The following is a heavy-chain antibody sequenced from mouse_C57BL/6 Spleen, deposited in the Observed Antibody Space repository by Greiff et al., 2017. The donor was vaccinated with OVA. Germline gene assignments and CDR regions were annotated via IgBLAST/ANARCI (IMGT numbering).Heavy chain of an antibody. CDR1: GYAFSSSW. Sequence: VMLVESGPELVKPGASVKISCKASGYAFSSSWMNWVKQRPGKGLEWIGRIYPGDGDTNYNGKFKGKATLTADKSSSTAYMQLSSLTSEDSAVYFCASDLYYFDYWGQGTTLTVSS. V-gene: IGHV1-82*01. CDR3: ASDLYYFDY. CDR2: IYPGDGDT. J-gene: IGHJ2*01.